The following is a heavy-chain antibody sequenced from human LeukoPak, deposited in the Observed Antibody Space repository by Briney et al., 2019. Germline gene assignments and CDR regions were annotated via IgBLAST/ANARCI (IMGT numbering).Heavy chain of an antibody. J-gene: IGHJ4*02. CDR3: ARYYTGYSIDY. CDR2: IYNSGST. Sequence: TSETLSLTCTVSGDSITNYFWSWVRQPPGKGLEWLGYIYNSGSTNYNPSLNPSLKSRVTISVDTSKNQFFLRLSSVTAADTAVYFCARYYTGYSIDYGGQGTLVTVSA. V-gene: IGHV4-59*01. D-gene: IGHD5-12*01. CDR1: GDSITNYF.